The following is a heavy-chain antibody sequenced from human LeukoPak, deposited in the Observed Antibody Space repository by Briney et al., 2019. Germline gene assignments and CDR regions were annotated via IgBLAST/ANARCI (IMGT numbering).Heavy chain of an antibody. D-gene: IGHD3-3*01. CDR3: ARGAYDFWSGYAPYFDY. Sequence: GGSLRLSCAASGFTFSSYGMQWVRQAPGKGLEWGAVIWYDGSNKYYADSVKGRFTISRDNSKNTLYLQMNSLRAEDTAVYYCARGAYDFWSGYAPYFDYWGQGTLVTVSS. J-gene: IGHJ4*02. CDR2: IWYDGSNK. CDR1: GFTFSSYG. V-gene: IGHV3-33*01.